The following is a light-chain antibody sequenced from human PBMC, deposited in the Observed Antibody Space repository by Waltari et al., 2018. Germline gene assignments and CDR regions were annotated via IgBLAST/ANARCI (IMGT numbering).Light chain of an antibody. CDR2: GAS. V-gene: IGKV3-15*01. Sequence: EIVITQSPATLSVSPGERATLSCRASQSISSQLAWYQQKPGQAPRLLIYGASTRATGIPARFCGSGSGTEFTLTISSLQSEDFAVYFCQQYHESPPITFGPGTKVDIK. J-gene: IGKJ3*01. CDR1: QSISSQ. CDR3: QQYHESPPIT.